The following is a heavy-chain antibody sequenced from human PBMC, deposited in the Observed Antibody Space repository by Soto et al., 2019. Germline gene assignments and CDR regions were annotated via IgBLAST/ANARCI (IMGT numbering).Heavy chain of an antibody. V-gene: IGHV3-48*03. Sequence: GGSLRLSCAASGFTFSSYEMNWVRQAPGKGLEWVSYISTSGSAIYYADSVKGRFTISRDNAKNSLYLQMNSLRADDTAVYYCERGRSYGHLDYWGQGTLVTVSS. CDR3: ERGRSYGHLDY. CDR1: GFTFSSYE. J-gene: IGHJ4*02. D-gene: IGHD5-18*01. CDR2: ISTSGSAI.